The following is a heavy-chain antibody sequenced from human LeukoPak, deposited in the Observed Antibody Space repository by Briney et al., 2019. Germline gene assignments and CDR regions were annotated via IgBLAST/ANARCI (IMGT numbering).Heavy chain of an antibody. CDR2: IYYSGST. CDR3: ARASGDGYNTYYFDY. D-gene: IGHD5-24*01. V-gene: IGHV4-59*01. CDR1: GGSITNYF. J-gene: IGHJ4*02. Sequence: SETLSLTCTVSGGSITNYFSSWIRQPPGKGLEWIGYIYYSGSTSYNPSLKGRVTISVDTSKNQFSLKLSSVTAADTAVYFCARASGDGYNTYYFDYWGQGTLVTVSS.